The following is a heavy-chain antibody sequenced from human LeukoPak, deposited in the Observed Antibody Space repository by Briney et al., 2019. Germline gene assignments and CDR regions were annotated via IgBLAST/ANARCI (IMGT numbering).Heavy chain of an antibody. CDR3: TRVGYIDEGIDY. J-gene: IGHJ4*02. CDR2: IKQDGSKK. D-gene: IGHD5-24*01. Sequence: GGSLRLSCVASGFPFSSYWMTWVRQAPGKGLEWVANIKQDGSKKSYVDSVKGRFTISRDNAKNSLYLQMNSLRAEDTAIYYCTRVGYIDEGIDYWGQGTLVTVSP. CDR1: GFPFSSYW. V-gene: IGHV3-7*04.